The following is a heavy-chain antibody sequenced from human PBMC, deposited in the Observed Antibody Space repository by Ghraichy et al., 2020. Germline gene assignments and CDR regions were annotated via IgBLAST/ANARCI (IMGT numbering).Heavy chain of an antibody. V-gene: IGHV2-5*02. J-gene: IGHJ4*02. CDR1: GFSLSTNGVG. CDR2: IYWDDDK. D-gene: IGHD2-15*01. CDR3: AHRMAYRGSWTVGYFDY. Sequence: SGPTLVKPTQTLTLTCTFSGFSLSTNGVGVGWIRQPPGKALECLALIYWDDDKRYSPSLQSRLSITKDTSKNQVLLTMTNMDPVDTGTYYCAHRMAYRGSWTVGYFDYWGPGTLVTVSS.